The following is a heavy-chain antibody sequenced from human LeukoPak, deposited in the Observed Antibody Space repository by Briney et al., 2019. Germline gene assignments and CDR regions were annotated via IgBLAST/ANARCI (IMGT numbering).Heavy chain of an antibody. V-gene: IGHV4-39*01. CDR1: GGSISSSAYY. CDR3: ARKEIYPTWFDP. J-gene: IGHJ5*02. Sequence: SETLSLTCTVSGGSISSSAYYWGWIRQPPGKGLEWIGNIYYSGTTYYNPSLKGRVTISADTSKNQFSLKLYSVTAADTAVYYCARKEIYPTWFDPWGQGTLVTVSS. CDR2: IYYSGTT.